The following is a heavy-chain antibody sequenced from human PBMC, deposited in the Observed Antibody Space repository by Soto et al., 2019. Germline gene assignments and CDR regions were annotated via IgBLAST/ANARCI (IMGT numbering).Heavy chain of an antibody. CDR2: IKQDGSEK. Sequence: GGSLRLSCAASGFTFSSYWMSWVRQAPGKGLEWVANIKQDGSEKYYVDSVKGRFTISRDNAKNSLYLQMNSLRAEDTAVYYCAGANLQWLVPYYFDYWGQGTLVTVSS. CDR1: GFTFSSYW. J-gene: IGHJ4*02. CDR3: AGANLQWLVPYYFDY. V-gene: IGHV3-7*01. D-gene: IGHD6-19*01.